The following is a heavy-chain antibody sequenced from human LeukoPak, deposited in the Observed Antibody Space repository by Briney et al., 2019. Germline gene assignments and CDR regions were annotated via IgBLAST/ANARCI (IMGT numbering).Heavy chain of an antibody. CDR1: GGSISSYY. Sequence: SETLSLTCTVSGGSISSYYWSWIRQPPGKGLEWIGYIYYSGSTNYNPSLKSRVTISVDTSKNQFSLKLSSVTAADTAVYYCARLSVRGVPSWGQGTLVTVSS. V-gene: IGHV4-59*08. D-gene: IGHD3-10*01. CDR3: ARLSVRGVPS. J-gene: IGHJ4*02. CDR2: IYYSGST.